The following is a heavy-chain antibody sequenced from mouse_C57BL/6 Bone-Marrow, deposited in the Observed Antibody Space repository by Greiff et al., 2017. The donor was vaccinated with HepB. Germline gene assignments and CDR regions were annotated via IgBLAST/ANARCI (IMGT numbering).Heavy chain of an antibody. V-gene: IGHV1-59*01. CDR2: IDPSDSYT. D-gene: IGHD2-12*01. CDR1: GYTFTSYW. J-gene: IGHJ3*01. Sequence: QVQLQQPGAELVRPGTSVKLSCKASGYTFTSYWMHWVKQRPGQGLEWIGVIDPSDSYTNYNQKFKGKATLTVDTSSSTAYMQLSSLTSEDSAVYYCARRAYDSSWFAYWGQGTLVTVSA. CDR3: ARRAYDSSWFAY.